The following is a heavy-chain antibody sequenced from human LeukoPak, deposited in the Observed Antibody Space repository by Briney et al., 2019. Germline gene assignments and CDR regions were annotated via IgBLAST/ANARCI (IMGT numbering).Heavy chain of an antibody. D-gene: IGHD6-13*01. Sequence: GSLRLSCAASGFTFSTYSMNWVRQAPGKGLEWVSSISSSSSYIYYADSVKGRFTISRDNAKNSLYLQMNSLRAEDTAVYYCATASRGYSSSWSRRWGQGTLVTVSS. J-gene: IGHJ4*02. CDR2: ISSSSSYI. CDR3: ATASRGYSSSWSRR. CDR1: GFTFSTYS. V-gene: IGHV3-21*01.